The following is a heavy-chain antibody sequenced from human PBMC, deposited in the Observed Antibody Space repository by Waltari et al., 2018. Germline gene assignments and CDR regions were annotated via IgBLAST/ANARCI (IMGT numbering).Heavy chain of an antibody. J-gene: IGHJ4*02. CDR3: VRNRGWQQFDF. CDR2: IKEDGGRK. CDR1: GFTISHYW. Sequence: EVQLVESGGGLVQLGGSLRLSCAASGFTISHYWMGWVRQAPGKGLEWVAGIKEDGGRKDYVDSVKGRFTISRDNAKSTLYLQMNSLRAEDTAVFYCVRNRGWQQFDFWGQGTLVTVSS. D-gene: IGHD2-15*01. V-gene: IGHV3-7*01.